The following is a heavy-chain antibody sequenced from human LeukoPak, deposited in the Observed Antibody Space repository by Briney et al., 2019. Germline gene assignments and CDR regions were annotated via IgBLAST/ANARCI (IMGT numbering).Heavy chain of an antibody. CDR2: IYYSGST. CDR1: GGSISSYY. Sequence: SETLSLTCTVSGGSISSYYWSWIRQPPGKGLEWIGYIYYSGSTNYNPSLKSRVTISVDTSKNQFSPKLSSVTAADTAVYYCARGGVAAAGTFGYWGQGTLVTVSS. CDR3: ARGGVAAAGTFGY. J-gene: IGHJ4*02. V-gene: IGHV4-59*01. D-gene: IGHD6-13*01.